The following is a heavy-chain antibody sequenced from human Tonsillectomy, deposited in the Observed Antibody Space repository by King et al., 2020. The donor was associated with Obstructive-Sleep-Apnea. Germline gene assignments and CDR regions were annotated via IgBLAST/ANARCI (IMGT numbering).Heavy chain of an antibody. D-gene: IGHD2-8*01. Sequence: VQLQQWGAGLLNPSETLSLTCAVYGGSFSGYYWSWIRQPPGKGLEWIGEINHSGSTNYNPSLKSRVTISVDTSKNQFSLKLSSVTAADTAVYYCARGEYATYDPTLNYFDYWGQGTLVTVSS. CDR1: GGSFSGYY. CDR3: ARGEYATYDPTLNYFDY. CDR2: INHSGST. V-gene: IGHV4-34*01. J-gene: IGHJ4*02.